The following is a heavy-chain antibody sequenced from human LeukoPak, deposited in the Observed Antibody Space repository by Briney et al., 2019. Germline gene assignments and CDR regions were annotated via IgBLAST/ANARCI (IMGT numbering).Heavy chain of an antibody. Sequence: NPSETLSLTCTVSGGSISSSSYYWGWIRQPPGKGLEWIGSIYYSGSTYYNPSLKSRVTISVDTSKNQFSLKLSSVTAADTAVYYCASYTTGIDPAFDPWGQGTLVTVSS. CDR1: GGSISSSSYY. CDR3: ASYTTGIDPAFDP. CDR2: IYYSGST. D-gene: IGHD1-1*01. J-gene: IGHJ5*02. V-gene: IGHV4-39*07.